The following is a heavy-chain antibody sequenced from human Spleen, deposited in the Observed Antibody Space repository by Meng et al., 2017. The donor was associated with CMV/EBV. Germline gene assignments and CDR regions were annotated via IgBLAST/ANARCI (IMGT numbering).Heavy chain of an antibody. CDR3: ARYSSSWYAGGWFDS. V-gene: IGHV4-39*07. CDR2: IYYSGST. J-gene: IGHJ5*01. D-gene: IGHD6-13*01. CDR1: GGSISSSSYY. Sequence: SETLSLTCTVSGGSISSSSYYWGWIRQPPGKGLEWIGSIYYSGSTYYNPSLKSRVTISVDTSKNQFSLKLSSVTAADTAVYYCARYSSSWYAGGWFDSWGQGTLVTVSS.